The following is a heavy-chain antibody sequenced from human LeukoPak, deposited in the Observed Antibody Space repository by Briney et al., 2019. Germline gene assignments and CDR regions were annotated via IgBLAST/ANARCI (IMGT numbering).Heavy chain of an antibody. Sequence: ASVKVSCKASGYTFTGYYMHWVRQAPGQGLEWMGWINPNSGGTNYAQKFQGRVTMTRDTSISTAYMELSRLRSDDTAVYYCARDLGDIVVVPPAFTLPWGQGTLVTVSS. V-gene: IGHV1-2*02. CDR1: GYTFTGYY. D-gene: IGHD2-2*01. CDR2: INPNSGGT. J-gene: IGHJ5*02. CDR3: ARDLGDIVVVPPAFTLP.